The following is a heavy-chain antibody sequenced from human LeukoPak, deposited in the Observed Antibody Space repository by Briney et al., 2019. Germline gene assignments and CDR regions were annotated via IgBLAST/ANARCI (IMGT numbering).Heavy chain of an antibody. CDR2: IYYSGST. CDR1: AGSISSGGYF. D-gene: IGHD3-16*01. V-gene: IGHV4-31*03. Sequence: SETLSLTCTVSAGSISSGGYFWSWIRQHPGNGLEWIGYIYYSGSTYYNPSLKSRVSISVDTSKNQFSLKLSSVTAADTAVYYCARDPSVMITFGGAPIWGQGTLVIVSS. J-gene: IGHJ4*02. CDR3: ARDPSVMITFGGAPI.